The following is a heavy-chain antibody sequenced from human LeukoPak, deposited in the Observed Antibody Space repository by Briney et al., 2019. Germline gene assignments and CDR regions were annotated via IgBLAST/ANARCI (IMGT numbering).Heavy chain of an antibody. Sequence: GGSLRLSCAASGFTFSSYGMHWVRQAPGKGLEWVAFIRYDGSNKYYADSVKGRFTISRDNSKNTLYLQMNSLRAEDTAVYYCAKDAVAHCSSTSCYGYYYYHYYMDVWGKGTTVTVSS. D-gene: IGHD2-2*01. CDR3: AKDAVAHCSSTSCYGYYYYHYYMDV. CDR2: IRYDGSNK. CDR1: GFTFSSYG. V-gene: IGHV3-30*02. J-gene: IGHJ6*03.